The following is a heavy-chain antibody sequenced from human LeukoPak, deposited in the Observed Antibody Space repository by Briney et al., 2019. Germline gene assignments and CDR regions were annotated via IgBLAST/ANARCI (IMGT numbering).Heavy chain of an antibody. V-gene: IGHV3-48*01. CDR2: ISGRSSTI. CDR3: ARDRIKSGSYYFDY. D-gene: IGHD1-26*01. CDR1: AFTFSDYS. Sequence: GGSLRLSCAASAFTFSDYSMNWVRQAPGKGLEWVSYISGRSSTIYYADSVKGRFNISRDNAKNSMYMQMNSLRAEDTAVYYCARDRIKSGSYYFDYWGQGTLVTVSS. J-gene: IGHJ4*02.